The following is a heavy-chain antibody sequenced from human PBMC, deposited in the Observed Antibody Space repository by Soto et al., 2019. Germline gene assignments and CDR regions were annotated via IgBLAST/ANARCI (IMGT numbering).Heavy chain of an antibody. J-gene: IGHJ5*02. CDR2: ISAYNGNT. CDR3: ARGGRVDRLRSYYDFWSGYSSYNWFDP. CDR1: GYTFTSYG. V-gene: IGHV1-18*01. Sequence: ASVKVSCKASGYTFTSYGISWVRQAPGQGLEWMGWISAYNGNTNYAQKLQGRVTMTTDTSTSTAYMELRSLRSDDTAVYYCARGGRVDRLRSYYDFWSGYSSYNWFDPWG. D-gene: IGHD3-3*01.